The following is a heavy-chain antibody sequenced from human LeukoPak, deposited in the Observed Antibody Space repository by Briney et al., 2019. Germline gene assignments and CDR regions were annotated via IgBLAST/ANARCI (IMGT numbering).Heavy chain of an antibody. CDR1: GFSFRDA. J-gene: IGHJ4*02. CDR2: ISGSGGYT. CDR3: AKERGNIPAAAVFDY. Sequence: GESLRLSCAASGFSFRDAWMSWVRQAPGKGLEWVSAISGSGGYTYYADSVKGRFTISRDSSKSTLYLQMNSLRAEDTAVYYCAKERGNIPAAAVFDYWGQGTLVTVSS. V-gene: IGHV3-23*01. D-gene: IGHD6-13*01.